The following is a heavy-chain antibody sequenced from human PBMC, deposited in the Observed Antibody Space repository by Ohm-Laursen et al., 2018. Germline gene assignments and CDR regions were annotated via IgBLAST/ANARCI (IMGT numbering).Heavy chain of an antibody. CDR1: EFTFSSYA. V-gene: IGHV3-23*01. CDR3: AKDRGRVYPHDSLDI. CDR2: ITGSAGDT. J-gene: IGHJ3*02. Sequence: SLRLSCAASEFTFSSYAMQWVRQAPGKGLEWVSSITGSAGDTYYADSVKGRFTISRDNSKNTQFLQMNNLRAEDTAVYYCAKDRGRVYPHDSLDIWGQGTMVTVSS. D-gene: IGHD5/OR15-5a*01.